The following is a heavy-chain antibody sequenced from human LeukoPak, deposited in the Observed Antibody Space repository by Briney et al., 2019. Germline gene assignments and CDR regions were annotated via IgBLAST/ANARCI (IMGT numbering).Heavy chain of an antibody. CDR3: SRLDHHAFDI. J-gene: IGHJ3*02. V-gene: IGHV4-61*08. CDR1: GGSISSGGYY. Sequence: SQTLSLTCTVSGGSISSGGYYWSWIRQPPGKGLEWIGYIYYSETTNSGSTKYNPSLKSRVTISIDTSKNQFSLKLPSVTAADTAVYYCSRLDHHAFDIWGQGTMVTVSS. CDR2: IYYSETTNSGST.